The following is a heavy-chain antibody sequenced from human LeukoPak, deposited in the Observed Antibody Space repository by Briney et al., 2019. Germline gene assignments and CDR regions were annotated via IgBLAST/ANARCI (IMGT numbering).Heavy chain of an antibody. J-gene: IGHJ6*02. CDR2: INTNTGNP. Sequence: ASVKVSCKASGYTFASYAMNWVRQAPGQGLEWMGWINTNTGNPTYAQGFTGRFVFSLDTSVSTAYLQISSLKAEDTAVYYCARLGITMNLPPYYYYGMDVWGQGTTVTVSS. CDR3: ARLGITMNLPPYYYYGMDV. V-gene: IGHV7-4-1*02. CDR1: GYTFASYA. D-gene: IGHD3-22*01.